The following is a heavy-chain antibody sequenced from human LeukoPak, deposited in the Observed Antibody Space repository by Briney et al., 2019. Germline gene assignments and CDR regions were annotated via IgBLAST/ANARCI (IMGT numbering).Heavy chain of an antibody. J-gene: IGHJ4*02. V-gene: IGHV3-30*02. Sequence: GGSLRLSCAASGFTFSSYGMHWVRQAPGKGLEGVAFIRYDGSNKYYADSVKGRFAISRDNSKNTLYLQMNSLRAEDTAVYYCAKDQCSGGSCYPGGDKYYFDYWGQGTLVTVSS. CDR2: IRYDGSNK. D-gene: IGHD2-15*01. CDR1: GFTFSSYG. CDR3: AKDQCSGGSCYPGGDKYYFDY.